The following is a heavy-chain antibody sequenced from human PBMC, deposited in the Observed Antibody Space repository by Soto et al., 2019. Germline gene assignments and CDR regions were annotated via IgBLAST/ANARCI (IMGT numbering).Heavy chain of an antibody. CDR3: AKYSGSMV. Sequence: QVPLVQSGAEVKKPGASLTVSCKSSGDTFSGYYIYWVRQAPGQGPEWMGWINPNNGGTNYAEKFQGRVTMTGEKSITTAYMELTRLRSDDTAVYYCAKYSGSMVWGQGTVVIVSS. V-gene: IGHV1-2*02. J-gene: IGHJ4*02. D-gene: IGHD1-26*01. CDR1: GDTFSGYY. CDR2: INPNNGGT.